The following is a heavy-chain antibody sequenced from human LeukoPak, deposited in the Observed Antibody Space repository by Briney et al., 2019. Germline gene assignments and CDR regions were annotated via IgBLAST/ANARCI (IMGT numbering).Heavy chain of an antibody. CDR3: ARDYDPKGYYFDY. CDR1: GFTFSSYA. J-gene: IGHJ4*02. Sequence: GRSLRLSCAASGFTFSSYAMHWVRQAPGKGLEWVAVISYDGSNKYYADSVKGRFTISRDNSKNTLYLQMNSLRAEDTAVYYCARDYDPKGYYFDYWGQGTLVTVSS. CDR2: ISYDGSNK. D-gene: IGHD3-3*01. V-gene: IGHV3-30-3*01.